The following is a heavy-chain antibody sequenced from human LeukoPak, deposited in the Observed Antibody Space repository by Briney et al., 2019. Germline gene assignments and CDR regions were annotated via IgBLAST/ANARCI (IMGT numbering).Heavy chain of an antibody. CDR1: GYTFTSYY. D-gene: IGHD3-3*01. CDR2: INPSGGST. V-gene: IGHV1-46*01. Sequence: ASVKVSCKASGYTFTSYYMHWVRQAPGQGLEWMGIINPSGGSTSYAQKFQGRVTMTRDTSTSTVYMELSSLRSEDTAVYYCARAGITIFGVVRAVAFDIWGQGTMVTVSS. J-gene: IGHJ3*02. CDR3: ARAGITIFGVVRAVAFDI.